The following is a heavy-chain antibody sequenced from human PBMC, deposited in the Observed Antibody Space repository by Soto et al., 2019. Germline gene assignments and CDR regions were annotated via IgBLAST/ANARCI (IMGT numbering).Heavy chain of an antibody. CDR2: IGTAGDT. D-gene: IGHD3-22*01. CDR1: GFTFSSYD. CDR3: ARSPPGGYHYYYGMDV. V-gene: IGHV3-13*04. J-gene: IGHJ6*02. Sequence: GGSLRLSCAASGFTFSSYDMQWVRQATGKGLEWVSAIGTAGDTYYPGSVKGRFTISRENAKNSLYLQMNSLRAGDTAVYYCARSPPGGYHYYYGMDVWGQGTTVTVS.